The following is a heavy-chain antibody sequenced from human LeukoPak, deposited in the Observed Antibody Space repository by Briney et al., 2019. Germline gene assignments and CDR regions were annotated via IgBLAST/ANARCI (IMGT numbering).Heavy chain of an antibody. Sequence: GGSLRLSCAASGFTFSSYAMSWVRQAPGKGLEWVSAISGSGGSTYYADSVKGRFTISRDNSKNTLYLQMNSLRAEDTAVYYCAKDGVGYGDYMDWFDPWGQGTLVTVSS. CDR2: ISGSGGST. V-gene: IGHV3-23*01. J-gene: IGHJ5*02. D-gene: IGHD4-17*01. CDR1: GFTFSSYA. CDR3: AKDGVGYGDYMDWFDP.